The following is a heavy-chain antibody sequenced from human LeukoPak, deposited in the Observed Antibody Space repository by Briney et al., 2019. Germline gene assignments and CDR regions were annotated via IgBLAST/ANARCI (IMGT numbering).Heavy chain of an antibody. V-gene: IGHV4-59*01. J-gene: IGHJ5*02. D-gene: IGHD6-6*01. CDR2: IYYSGST. Sequence: SETLSLTCTVSGGSLSSYYWSWLRQPPGKGLAWIGYIYYSGSTNYNHSLKSRVTISVDTSKNQFSLKLSSVTAEDTAVYCCARDGGSSSVGWFDPWGQGTQVTVSS. CDR3: ARDGGSSSVGWFDP. CDR1: GGSLSSYY.